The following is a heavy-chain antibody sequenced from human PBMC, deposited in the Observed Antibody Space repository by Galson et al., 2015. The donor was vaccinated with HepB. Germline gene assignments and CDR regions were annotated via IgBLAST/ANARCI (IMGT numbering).Heavy chain of an antibody. J-gene: IGHJ2*01. V-gene: IGHV1-69*04. Sequence: SVKVSCKASGGNFSSYAINWVRQAPGQGLEWMGRIIPILDSANYAQKFQGRVTITADKSTTTAYMELNSLRSEDTAVYYCARESRDGLAMEVVVRTYWYFDLWGRGTLVTVSS. CDR1: GGNFSSYA. CDR3: ARESRDGLAMEVVVRTYWYFDL. CDR2: IIPILDSA. D-gene: IGHD3-22*01.